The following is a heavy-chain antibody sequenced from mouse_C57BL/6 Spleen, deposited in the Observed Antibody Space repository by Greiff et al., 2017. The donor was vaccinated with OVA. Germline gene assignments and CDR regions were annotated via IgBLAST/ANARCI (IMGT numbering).Heavy chain of an antibody. CDR2: ISYDGSN. V-gene: IGHV3-6*01. CDR1: GYSITSGYY. J-gene: IGHJ4*01. CDR3: ARGGIYDGYLYAMDY. Sequence: ESGPGLVKPSQSLSLTCSVTGYSITSGYYWNWIRQFPGNKLEWMGYISYDGSNNYNPSLKNRISITRDTSKNQFFLKLNSVTTEDTATYYCARGGIYDGYLYAMDYWGQGTSVTVSS. D-gene: IGHD2-3*01.